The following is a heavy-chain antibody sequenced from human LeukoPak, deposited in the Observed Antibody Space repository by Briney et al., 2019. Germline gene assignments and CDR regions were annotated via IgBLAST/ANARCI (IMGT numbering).Heavy chain of an antibody. CDR1: GGSISSYY. V-gene: IGHV4-59*01. D-gene: IGHD3-10*01. CDR2: IYYSGST. CDR3: ARVFSNHRRNGFGNPGGLFDY. J-gene: IGHJ4*02. Sequence: SETLSLTCTVSGGSISSYYWSWIRQPPGKGLEWIGYIYYSGSTNYNPSLKSRVTISVDTSKNQFSLKLSSVTAADTAVYYCARVFSNHRRNGFGNPGGLFDYWGQGTLVTVSS.